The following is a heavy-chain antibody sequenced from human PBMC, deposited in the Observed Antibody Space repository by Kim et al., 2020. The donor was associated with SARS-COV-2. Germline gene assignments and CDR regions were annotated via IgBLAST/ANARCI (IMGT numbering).Heavy chain of an antibody. J-gene: IGHJ6*02. V-gene: IGHV4-4*02. CDR1: GGSISSSNW. Sequence: SETLSLTCAVSGGSISSSNWWSWVRQPPGKGLEWIGEIYHSGSTNYNPSLKSRVTISVDKSKNQFSLKLSSVTAADTAVYYCARDRAGSSRRGKDYYYYYGMDVWGQGTTVTVSS. D-gene: IGHD6-13*01. CDR2: IYHSGST. CDR3: ARDRAGSSRRGKDYYYYYGMDV.